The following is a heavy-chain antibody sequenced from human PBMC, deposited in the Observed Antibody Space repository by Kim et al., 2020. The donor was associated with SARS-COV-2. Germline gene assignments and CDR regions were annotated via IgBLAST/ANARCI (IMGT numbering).Heavy chain of an antibody. Sequence: GGSLRLSCAASGFTFSSYGMHWVRQAPGKGLEWVAVIWYDGSNKYYADSVKGRFTISRDNSKNTLYLQMNSLRAEDTAVYYCARGQNDYGGKEYYFDYWGQGTLVTVSS. CDR3: ARGQNDYGGKEYYFDY. CDR1: GFTFSSYG. V-gene: IGHV3-33*01. CDR2: IWYDGSNK. J-gene: IGHJ4*02. D-gene: IGHD4-17*01.